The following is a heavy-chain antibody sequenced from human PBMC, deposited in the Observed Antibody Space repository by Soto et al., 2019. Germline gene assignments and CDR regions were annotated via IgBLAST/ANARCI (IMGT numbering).Heavy chain of an antibody. J-gene: IGHJ6*02. CDR2: INPNSGGT. V-gene: IGHV1-2*04. CDR3: AREGAAGTQLAFYSNNYYYYGMDV. CDR1: GYTFTGYY. Sequence: QVQLVQSGAEVKKPGASVKVSCKASGYTFTGYYMHWVRQAPGQGLEWMGWINPNSGGTNYAQKFQGWATMTRDTSISTAYMELSRLRSDDTAVYYCAREGAAGTQLAFYSNNYYYYGMDVWGQGTTVTVSS. D-gene: IGHD6-13*01.